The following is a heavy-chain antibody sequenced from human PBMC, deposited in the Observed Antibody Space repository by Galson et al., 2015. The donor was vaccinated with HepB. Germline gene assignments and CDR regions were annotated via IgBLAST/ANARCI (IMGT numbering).Heavy chain of an antibody. Sequence: LRLSCAVSGFTFNIFGMNWVRQAPGKGLEWVSGISGSSGNTNYADSVKGRFTISRDNAKNTLYLQMNSLRDEDTAVYYCAKDLYSGSYCPFDSWGQGMLVTVSS. V-gene: IGHV3-23*01. CDR3: AKDLYSGSYCPFDS. CDR2: ISGSSGNT. J-gene: IGHJ4*02. D-gene: IGHD1-26*01. CDR1: GFTFNIFG.